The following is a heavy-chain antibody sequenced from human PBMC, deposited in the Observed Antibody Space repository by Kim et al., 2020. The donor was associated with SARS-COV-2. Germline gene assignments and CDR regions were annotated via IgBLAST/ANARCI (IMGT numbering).Heavy chain of an antibody. D-gene: IGHD6-13*01. V-gene: IGHV4-4*07. Sequence: NDTPSPKRRDTLAVDTSKNQLSLKLSSVTAADTAVYYCARGDSSSWYSLDYWGQGTLVTVSS. J-gene: IGHJ4*02. CDR3: ARGDSSSWYSLDY.